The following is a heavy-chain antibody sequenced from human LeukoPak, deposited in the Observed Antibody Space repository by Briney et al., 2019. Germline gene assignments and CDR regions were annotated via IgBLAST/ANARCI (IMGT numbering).Heavy chain of an antibody. J-gene: IGHJ4*02. CDR1: RDTCTAFD. CDR3: AGVGAAAVLGHFHY. Sequence: ASVTVSFTASRDTCTAFDMHWIGQAPGQGLEWMGWINPNSGGTNYAQKFQGRVTMTRDTSISSAYMELSRLRSDDTAVYYCAGVGAAAVLGHFHYCGQGTLVTVSS. D-gene: IGHD6-13*01. V-gene: IGHV1-2*02. CDR2: INPNSGGT.